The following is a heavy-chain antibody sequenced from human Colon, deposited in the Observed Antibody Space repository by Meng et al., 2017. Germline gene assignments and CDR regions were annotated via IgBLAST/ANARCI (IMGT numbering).Heavy chain of an antibody. CDR2: MNTNNGNT. CDR1: GYSFTSSD. V-gene: IGHV1-8*01. J-gene: IGHJ5*01. CDR3: ARTAMLDS. Sequence: QVKLVHAGAEVRKPGASVKVTCKASGYSFTSSDINWVRQATGRGLEWLGWMNTNNGNTGSAQQFQGRVSMSRDTSIVTAYMELSGLTSVDTAVYYCARTAMLDSWGQGTLVTVSS. D-gene: IGHD2-2*01.